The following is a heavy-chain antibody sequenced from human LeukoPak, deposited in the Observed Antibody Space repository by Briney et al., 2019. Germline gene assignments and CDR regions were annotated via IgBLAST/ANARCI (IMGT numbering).Heavy chain of an antibody. CDR1: GCTVSTNY. J-gene: IGHJ5*02. V-gene: IGHV3-53*01. D-gene: IGHD3-10*01. Sequence: GGALRLSCAASGCTVSTNYMTWVRQAPGKGLEWVSVLYSGGSTYYADSVKGRFTISRDNAKNSLYLQMNSLRAEDTAVYYCARVGKVGFGESNWFDPWGQGTLVTVSS. CDR2: LYSGGST. CDR3: ARVGKVGFGESNWFDP.